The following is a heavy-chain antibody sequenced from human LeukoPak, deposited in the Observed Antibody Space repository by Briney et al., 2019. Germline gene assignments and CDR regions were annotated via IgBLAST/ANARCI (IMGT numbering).Heavy chain of an antibody. V-gene: IGHV1-3*01. D-gene: IGHD2-8*01. J-gene: IGHJ4*02. CDR2: INGGNGYT. Sequence: ASVKVSCKASGYTFANYGVHWVRHAPGQRLEWMGWINGGNGYTKYSQKFQGRVTITGDTSASTAYTELSSLRSEDTAVYYCARYINGAFDYWGQGTLVTVSS. CDR3: ARYINGAFDY. CDR1: GYTFANYG.